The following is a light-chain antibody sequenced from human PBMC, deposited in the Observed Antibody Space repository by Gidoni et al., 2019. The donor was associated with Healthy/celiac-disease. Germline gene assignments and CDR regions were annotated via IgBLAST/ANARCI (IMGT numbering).Light chain of an antibody. CDR2: AAS. J-gene: IGKJ1*01. CDR3: QQANSFPPA. V-gene: IGKV1-12*01. CDR1: QGISSR. Sequence: DIQMTQHPSSVSASVGDRVTITCRASQGISSRLAWYQQKQGQAPKLLLYAASSLHSGVPSRFSDSESGTDFTLTIRSLKPEDFATYDCQQANSFPPAFGQGTKVEIK.